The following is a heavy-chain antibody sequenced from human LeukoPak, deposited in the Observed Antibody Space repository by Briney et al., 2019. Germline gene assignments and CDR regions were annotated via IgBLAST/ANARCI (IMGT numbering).Heavy chain of an antibody. CDR2: ISSSSSYI. Sequence: GGSLRLSCAASGFTFSSYSMNWVRQAPGKGLEWVSPISSSSSYIYYADSVKGRFTISRDNAKNSLYLQMNSLRAEDTAVYYCARDRDGDYLNWFDPWGQGTLVTVSS. D-gene: IGHD4-17*01. CDR1: GFTFSSYS. CDR3: ARDRDGDYLNWFDP. V-gene: IGHV3-21*01. J-gene: IGHJ5*02.